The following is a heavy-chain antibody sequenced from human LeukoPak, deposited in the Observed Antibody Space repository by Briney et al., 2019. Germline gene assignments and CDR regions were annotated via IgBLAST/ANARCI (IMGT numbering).Heavy chain of an antibody. D-gene: IGHD3-10*01. J-gene: IGHJ4*02. CDR3: ARGHYNGDY. Sequence: PGGSLRLSCEASGFTFSSYLMNWVRQAPGGGREWVSSISSSSSLIYYVDSVKGRFTISRDDAKNSLYLQMNSLSAEDTAVYYCARGHYNGDYWGPGTLVTVSS. CDR2: ISSSSSLI. CDR1: GFTFSSYL. V-gene: IGHV3-21*01.